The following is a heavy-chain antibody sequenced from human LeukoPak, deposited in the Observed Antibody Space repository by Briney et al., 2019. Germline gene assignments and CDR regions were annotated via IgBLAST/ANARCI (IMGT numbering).Heavy chain of an antibody. CDR2: IYYSGST. Sequence: PSETLSLTCTVSGGSISSYYWSWIRQPPGKGLEWIGYIYYSGSTNYNPSLKSRVTISVDTSKNQFSLKLSSVTAADTAAYYCARGYDILTGYYPLGLGDWGQGTLVTVSS. J-gene: IGHJ4*02. CDR1: GGSISSYY. D-gene: IGHD3-9*01. V-gene: IGHV4-59*01. CDR3: ARGYDILTGYYPLGLGD.